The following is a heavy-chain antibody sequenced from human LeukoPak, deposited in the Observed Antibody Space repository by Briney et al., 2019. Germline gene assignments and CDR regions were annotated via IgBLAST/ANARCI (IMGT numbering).Heavy chain of an antibody. D-gene: IGHD2-15*01. Sequence: SETLSLTCTVSGGSISSYYWSWIRQPPGKGLEWIGYIYYSGSTNYNPSLKSRVTISVDTSKHQFSLKLSSVTAADTAVYYCARAATRYCSGGSCYRYRTYWYFDLWGRGTLVTVSS. CDR1: GGSISSYY. J-gene: IGHJ2*01. CDR3: ARAATRYCSGGSCYRYRTYWYFDL. V-gene: IGHV4-59*01. CDR2: IYYSGST.